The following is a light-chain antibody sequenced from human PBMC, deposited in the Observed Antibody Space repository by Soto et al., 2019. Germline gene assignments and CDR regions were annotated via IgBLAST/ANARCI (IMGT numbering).Light chain of an antibody. V-gene: IGLV1-44*01. CDR2: GSN. CDR3: AAWDGSLNVVI. Sequence: QSVLTQPPSASGTPGQGVTISCSGSSSNIGSHNVNWYQQLPGTAPKLLIYGSNQRPSGVPDRFSGSKSGTSASLAISGLQSEDEADYFCAAWDGSLNVVIFGEGTKVTVL. CDR1: SSNIGSHN. J-gene: IGLJ2*01.